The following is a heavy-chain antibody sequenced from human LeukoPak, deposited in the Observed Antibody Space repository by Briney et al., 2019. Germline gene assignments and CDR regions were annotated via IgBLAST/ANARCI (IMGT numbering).Heavy chain of an antibody. V-gene: IGHV1-69*06. CDR2: IIPIFGTA. D-gene: IGHD3-16*01. Sequence: SVKVSFKASGGTFSSYAISWVRQAPGQGLEWMGGIIPIFGTANYAQKFQGRVTITADKSTSTAYMELSSLRSEDTAIYYCARFGGSAAKDDRLDYWGQGTLVTVSS. CDR1: GGTFSSYA. J-gene: IGHJ4*02. CDR3: ARFGGSAAKDDRLDY.